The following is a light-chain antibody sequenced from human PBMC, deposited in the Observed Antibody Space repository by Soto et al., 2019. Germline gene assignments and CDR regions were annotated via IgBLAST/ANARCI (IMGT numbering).Light chain of an antibody. J-gene: IGKJ1*01. CDR2: GAS. CDR1: QSVSSN. Sequence: DIVMTQSPATLSVSPGEGATLSCRASQSVSSNLAWYQQKPGQAPRLLIYGASTRATGIPARFSGSGSGKEFTLTISGRQSEDFAVTYCQQYTKWPGMFGQGTKVEIK. V-gene: IGKV3-15*01. CDR3: QQYTKWPGM.